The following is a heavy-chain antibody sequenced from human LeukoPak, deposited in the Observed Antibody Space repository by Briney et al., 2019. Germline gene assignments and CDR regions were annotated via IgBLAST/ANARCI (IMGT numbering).Heavy chain of an antibody. Sequence: GGSLRLSCAASGFTFSSYSMNWVRQAPGKGLEWVSSISSSSSYIYYADSVKGRFTISRDNAKNSLYLQMNSLRAEDTAVYYCARPSSSSWPQGYWGQGTLVTVSS. V-gene: IGHV3-21*01. D-gene: IGHD6-13*01. CDR3: ARPSSSSWPQGY. CDR2: ISSSSSYI. CDR1: GFTFSSYS. J-gene: IGHJ4*02.